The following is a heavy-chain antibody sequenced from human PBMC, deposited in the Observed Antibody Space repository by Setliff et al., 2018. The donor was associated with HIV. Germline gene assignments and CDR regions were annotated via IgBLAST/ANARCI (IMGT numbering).Heavy chain of an antibody. Sequence: SETLSLTCTVSGDSISNYYWSWVRQPPGKGLEWIGCIYTTGSTNYNPSLRSRVTLSIDTSKYKFSLYLGSVTAADTAVDYCARDESVWWGNNWFDPWGQGTLVTVSS. J-gene: IGHJ5*02. CDR1: GDSISNYY. CDR2: IYTTGST. V-gene: IGHV4-4*07. D-gene: IGHD2-21*01. CDR3: ARDESVWWGNNWFDP.